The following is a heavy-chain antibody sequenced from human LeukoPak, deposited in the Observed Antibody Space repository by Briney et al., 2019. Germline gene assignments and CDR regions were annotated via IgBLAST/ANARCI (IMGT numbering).Heavy chain of an antibody. CDR3: ARGLFWFGELSYSMDV. CDR2: ISTGSSPI. V-gene: IGHV3-48*01. J-gene: IGHJ6*02. Sequence: GGPLRLSCAASGFTFGTYAMNWVRQSPGKGLEWVSYISTGSSPIYYADSVKGRFTISRDNAKNSLYLQMHSLRAEDTAIYYCARGLFWFGELSYSMDVWGQGTTVTVSS. CDR1: GFTFGTYA. D-gene: IGHD3-10*01.